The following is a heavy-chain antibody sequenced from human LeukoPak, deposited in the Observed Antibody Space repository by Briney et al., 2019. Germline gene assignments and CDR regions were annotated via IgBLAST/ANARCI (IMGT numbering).Heavy chain of an antibody. CDR2: ISGSGGST. D-gene: IGHD3-16*02. CDR1: GFTFSSYA. CDR3: AKEDYDYVWGSYRSTPTFVY. V-gene: IGHV3-23*01. J-gene: IGHJ4*02. Sequence: GGSLRLSCAASGFTFSSYAMSWVRQAPGKGLEWVSAISGSGGSTYYADSVKGRFTISRDNSKNTLYLQMNSLRAEDTAVYYCAKEDYDYVWGSYRSTPTFVYWGQGTLVTVSS.